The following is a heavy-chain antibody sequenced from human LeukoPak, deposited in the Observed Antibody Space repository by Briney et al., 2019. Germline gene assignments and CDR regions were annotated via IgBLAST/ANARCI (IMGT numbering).Heavy chain of an antibody. J-gene: IGHJ6*03. D-gene: IGHD2-21*02. CDR3: ARDPGVVTTGNYYYYMDV. V-gene: IGHV4-4*07. CDR1: GGSISSYY. Sequence: SETLSLTCSVSGGSISSYYWSWIRQPAGKGLEWIGRIYTSGSTNYNPSLKSRVTMSVDTSKKQLSLKLSSVTAADTAVYYCARDPGVVTTGNYYYYMDVWGKGTTVTISS. CDR2: IYTSGST.